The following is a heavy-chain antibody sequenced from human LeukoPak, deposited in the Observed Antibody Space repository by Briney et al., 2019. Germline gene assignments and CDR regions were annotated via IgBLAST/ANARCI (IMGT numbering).Heavy chain of an antibody. V-gene: IGHV3-48*03. CDR1: GFTFSSYE. CDR3: ARDPTPLHAAAKYYFDY. CDR2: ISSSGSTI. Sequence: GGSLRLSCAASGFTFSSYEMNWVRQAPGKGLEWVSYISSSGSTIYYADSVKGRFTISRDNAKNSLYLQMNSLRAEDTAVYYCARDPTPLHAAAKYYFDYWGQGTLVTVSS. J-gene: IGHJ4*02. D-gene: IGHD6-13*01.